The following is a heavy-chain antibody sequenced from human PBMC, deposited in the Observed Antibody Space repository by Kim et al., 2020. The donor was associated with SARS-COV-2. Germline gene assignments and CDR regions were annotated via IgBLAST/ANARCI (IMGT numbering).Heavy chain of an antibody. V-gene: IGHV4-4*02. CDR3: AGRELLRV. Sequence: SGSTHHHPSLKSRVTISVDKAKNQFSLKLSSVTAEDTAVYYCAGRELLRVWGQGTLVTVSS. CDR2: SGST. D-gene: IGHD3-10*01. J-gene: IGHJ4*02.